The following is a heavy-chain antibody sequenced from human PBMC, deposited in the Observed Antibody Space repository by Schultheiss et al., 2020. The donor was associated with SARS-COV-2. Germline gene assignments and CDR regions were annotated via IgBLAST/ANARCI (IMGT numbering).Heavy chain of an antibody. CDR2: IYYSGST. CDR1: GGSVSSGSYY. D-gene: IGHD1-26*01. V-gene: IGHV4-61*01. CDR3: ARVGATRYNWFDP. J-gene: IGHJ5*02. Sequence: SETLSLTCTVSGGSVSSGSYYWSWIRQPPGKGLEWIGYIYYSGSTNYNPSLKSRVTISVDTSKNQFSLKLSSVTAADTAVYYCARVGATRYNWFDPWGQGTLVTVSS.